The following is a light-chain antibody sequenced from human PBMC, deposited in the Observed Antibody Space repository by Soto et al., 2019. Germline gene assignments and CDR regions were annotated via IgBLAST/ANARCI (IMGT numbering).Light chain of an antibody. V-gene: IGLV1-40*01. CDR3: QSYDSSLSGSV. CDR2: GNS. CDR1: SSNIGAGYD. J-gene: IGLJ2*01. Sequence: QSVLTQPPSGSGAPGQRVTISCTGSSSNIGAGYDVHWYQQLPGTAPKPLIYGNSNRPSGVPDRFSGSKSGTSASLAITGLQAEDEADYYCQSYDSSLSGSVFGGGTQ.